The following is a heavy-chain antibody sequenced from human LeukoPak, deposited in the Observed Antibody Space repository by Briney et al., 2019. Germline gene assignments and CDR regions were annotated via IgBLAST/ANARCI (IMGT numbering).Heavy chain of an antibody. D-gene: IGHD6-13*01. J-gene: IGHJ6*02. Sequence: SQTLSLTCAISGDSVSSNSAAWNRIRQSPSRGLEWLGRTYYMSKWYNDYAESVKSRITINPDTSKNQVSLQLNSVTPEDTAVYYCALRYSSSPLYYYYGMDVWGQGTTVTVSS. V-gene: IGHV6-1*01. CDR1: GDSVSSNSAA. CDR2: TYYMSKWYN. CDR3: ALRYSSSPLYYYYGMDV.